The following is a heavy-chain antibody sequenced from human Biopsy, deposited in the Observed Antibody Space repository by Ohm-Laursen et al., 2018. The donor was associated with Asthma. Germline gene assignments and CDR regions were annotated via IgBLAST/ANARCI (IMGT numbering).Heavy chain of an antibody. Sequence: SLRLSCAAFGLTFSSYAMHWVRQAPGKGLEWVAVISYDGSNKYYADSVKGRFTISRDNSKNTLYLQMNSLRAEDTAVYYCARDLHPTNHLGELSEGFDYWGQGTLVTVSS. CDR1: GLTFSSYA. CDR3: ARDLHPTNHLGELSEGFDY. V-gene: IGHV3-30-3*01. J-gene: IGHJ4*02. CDR2: ISYDGSNK. D-gene: IGHD3-16*02.